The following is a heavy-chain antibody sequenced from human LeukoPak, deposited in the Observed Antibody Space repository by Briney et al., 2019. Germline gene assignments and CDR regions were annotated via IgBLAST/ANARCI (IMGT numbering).Heavy chain of an antibody. CDR3: ARENTYYYDSSGYPYYFDY. CDR1: GFTFGDYA. Sequence: GGSLRLSCTASGFTFGDYAMSWFRQAPGKGLEWVSSISSSSSYIYYADSVKGRFTISRDNAKNSLYLQMNSLRAEDTAVYYCARENTYYYDSSGYPYYFDYWGQGTLVTVSS. J-gene: IGHJ4*02. V-gene: IGHV3-21*01. D-gene: IGHD3-22*01. CDR2: ISSSSSYI.